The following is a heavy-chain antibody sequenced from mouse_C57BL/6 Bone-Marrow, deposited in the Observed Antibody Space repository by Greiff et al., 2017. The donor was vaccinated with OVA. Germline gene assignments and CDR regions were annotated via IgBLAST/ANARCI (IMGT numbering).Heavy chain of an antibody. V-gene: IGHV1-82*01. CDR3: ARKFITPYFDV. J-gene: IGHJ1*03. D-gene: IGHD1-1*01. Sequence: QVHVKQSGPELVKPGASVKISCKASGYAFSSSWMNWVKQRPGKGLEWIGRIYPGDGDTNYNGKFKGKATLTADKSSSTAYMQLSSLTSEDSAVYFCARKFITPYFDVWGTGTTVTVSS. CDR2: IYPGDGDT. CDR1: GYAFSSSW.